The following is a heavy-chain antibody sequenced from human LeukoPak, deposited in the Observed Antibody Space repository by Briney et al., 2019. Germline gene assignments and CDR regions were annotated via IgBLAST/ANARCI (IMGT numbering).Heavy chain of an antibody. V-gene: IGHV1-18*01. CDR2: ISAYNGNT. CDR1: GYTFTSYG. D-gene: IGHD6-19*01. J-gene: IGHJ6*02. Sequence: ASVKVSCKASGYTFTSYGNSWVRQAPGQGLEWMGWISAYNGNTNYAQKLQGRVTMTTDTSTSTAYMELRSLRSDDTAVYYCAGPTSSGWPSYYYYYGMDVWGQGTTVTVSS. CDR3: AGPTSSGWPSYYYYYGMDV.